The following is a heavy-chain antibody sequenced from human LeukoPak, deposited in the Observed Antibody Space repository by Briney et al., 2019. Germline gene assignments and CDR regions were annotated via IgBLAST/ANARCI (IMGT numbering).Heavy chain of an antibody. V-gene: IGHV3-23*01. CDR2: ISGSGGST. CDR3: AKCFGLWFGELFSFDY. J-gene: IGHJ4*02. CDR1: GFTFSSYA. Sequence: GGSLGLSCAASGFTFSSYAMSWVRQAPGKGLEWVSAISGSGGSTYYADSVKGRFTISRDNSKNTLYLQMNSLRAEDTAVYYCAKCFGLWFGELFSFDYWGQGTLVTVSS. D-gene: IGHD3-10*01.